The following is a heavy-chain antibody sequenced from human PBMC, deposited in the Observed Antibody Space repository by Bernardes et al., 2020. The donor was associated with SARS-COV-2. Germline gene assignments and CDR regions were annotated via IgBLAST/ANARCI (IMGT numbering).Heavy chain of an antibody. V-gene: IGHV3-23*01. Sequence: GGSLRLSCAAFELPFSKYAMGWVRQAPGKGLEWVSGITAGGVLTYYADSVKGRFTISRDDSKSTLSLQMNSLTAADTAIYYCVNLGNLDDGYWGPGTQVTVSS. J-gene: IGHJ4*02. CDR1: ELPFSKYA. D-gene: IGHD3-3*01. CDR3: VNLGNLDDGY. CDR2: ITAGGVLT.